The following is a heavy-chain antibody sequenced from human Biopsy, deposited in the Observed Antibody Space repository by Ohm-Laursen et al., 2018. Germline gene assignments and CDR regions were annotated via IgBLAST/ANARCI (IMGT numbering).Heavy chain of an antibody. CDR1: GFTFDDYG. V-gene: IGHV3-20*01. D-gene: IGHD4-17*01. CDR2: ITWSGGTT. CDR3: ARRGSGDYYFDY. Sequence: SLRLSCAASGFTFDDYGMTWVRQVPGKGLEWVSGITWSGGTTSYVDSVKGRFTISRDNAKKSLYLQINSLRAEDTALYHCARRGSGDYYFDYWGQGTLVTVSS. J-gene: IGHJ4*02.